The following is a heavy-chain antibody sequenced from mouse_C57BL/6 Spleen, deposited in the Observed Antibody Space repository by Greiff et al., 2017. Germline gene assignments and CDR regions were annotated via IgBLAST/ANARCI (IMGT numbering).Heavy chain of an antibody. CDR3: ARDYGSRFAY. D-gene: IGHD1-1*01. CDR2: IYPGDGDT. V-gene: IGHV1-80*01. CDR1: GYPFSSYW. J-gene: IGHJ3*01. Sequence: QVQLKESGAELVKPGASVKISCKASGYPFSSYWMNWVKQRPGKGLEWIGQIYPGDGDTNYNGKFKGKATLTADKSSSTAYMQLSSLTSEDSAVYFCARDYGSRFAYWGQGTLVTVSA.